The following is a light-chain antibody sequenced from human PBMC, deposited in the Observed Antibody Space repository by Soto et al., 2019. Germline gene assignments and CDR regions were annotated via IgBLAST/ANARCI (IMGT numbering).Light chain of an antibody. CDR3: QKYNSAPWT. J-gene: IGKJ1*01. Sequence: ETQIPQSPSSLSPSEGERAPIPCRASQAFTIILAWYQQKPGKVPKLLIYAASTLQSGVPSRFSGSGSGTDFTLTISSLQPEDVATYYCQKYNSAPWTFGQGTKVEIK. CDR1: QAFTII. V-gene: IGKV1-27*01. CDR2: AAS.